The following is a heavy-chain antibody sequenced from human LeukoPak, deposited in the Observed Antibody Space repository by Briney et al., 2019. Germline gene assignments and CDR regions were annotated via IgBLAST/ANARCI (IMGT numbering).Heavy chain of an antibody. CDR3: ARVGPLYYYDSSGYFDY. CDR2: IYYSGST. CDR1: GGSISSSNW. Sequence: PSETLSLTCAVSGGSISSSNWWSWIRQPPGKGLEWIGYIYYSGSTNYNPSLKSRVTISVDTSKNQFSLKLSSVTAADTAVYYCARVGPLYYYDSSGYFDYWGQGTLVTVSS. D-gene: IGHD3-22*01. V-gene: IGHV4-61*01. J-gene: IGHJ4*02.